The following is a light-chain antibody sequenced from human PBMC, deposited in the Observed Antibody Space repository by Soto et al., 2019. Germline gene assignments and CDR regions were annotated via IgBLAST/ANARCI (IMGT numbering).Light chain of an antibody. CDR3: QQANSFPQM. CDR1: QDISNW. V-gene: IGKV1-12*01. CDR2: AAS. Sequence: DIQMTQSPSSVSASLGDRDTITCRASQDISNWLAWYQQKPGKAPKLLIYAASSLQSGVPSRFSGSGSGSDFTLTINSLQPEDFATYYCQQANSFPQMFGQGTKVEIK. J-gene: IGKJ1*01.